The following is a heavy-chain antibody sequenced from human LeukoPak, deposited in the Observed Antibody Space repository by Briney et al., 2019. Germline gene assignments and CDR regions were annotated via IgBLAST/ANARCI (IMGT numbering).Heavy chain of an antibody. CDR1: GFTFSSYA. J-gene: IGHJ4*02. D-gene: IGHD3-3*01. Sequence: GRSLRLSCAASGFTFSSYAMHWVRQAPGKGLEWVAVISYDGSNKYYADSVKGRFTISRDNSKNTLYLQMNSLKTEDTAVYYCTTTVAFGVLVRHYWGQGTLVTVSS. V-gene: IGHV3-30*07. CDR3: TTTVAFGVLVRHY. CDR2: ISYDGSNK.